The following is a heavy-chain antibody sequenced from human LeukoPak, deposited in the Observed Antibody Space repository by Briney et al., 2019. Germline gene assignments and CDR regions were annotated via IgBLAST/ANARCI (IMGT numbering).Heavy chain of an antibody. V-gene: IGHV1-8*03. J-gene: IGHJ4*02. CDR2: MNPNSGNT. D-gene: IGHD2-2*01. CDR3: ARVPVYCSSTSCYEGGHFDY. Sequence: ASVKVSCKASGYTFTIYDINWVRQATGQGLEWMGWMNPNSGNTGYAQKFQGRVTITRNTSVSTAYMELSSLRSEDTAVYYCARVPVYCSSTSCYEGGHFDYWGQGTLVTVSS. CDR1: GYTFTIYD.